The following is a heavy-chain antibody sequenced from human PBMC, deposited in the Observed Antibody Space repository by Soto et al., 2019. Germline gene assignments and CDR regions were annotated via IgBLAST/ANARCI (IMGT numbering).Heavy chain of an antibody. CDR3: ARGFRGWVDSSDWFDR. J-gene: IGHJ5*02. V-gene: IGHV3-33*01. Sequence: QVQLVESGGGVVQPGRSLRLSCAASGFTFSSYGMHWVRQAPGKGLEWVAVIWYDGSNKYYADSVKGRFTISRDNSKNXLYLQLNSRIAEDRAVYYCARGFRGWVDSSDWFDRWGQGTLVTVSS. CDR2: IWYDGSNK. CDR1: GFTFSSYG. D-gene: IGHD6-19*01.